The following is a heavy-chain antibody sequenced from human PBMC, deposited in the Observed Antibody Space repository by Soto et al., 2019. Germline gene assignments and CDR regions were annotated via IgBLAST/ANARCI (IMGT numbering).Heavy chain of an antibody. CDR3: ARDRCPDGICYTGHLDY. CDR1: GYTFSSYA. Sequence: SLKVSCTAAGYTFSSYAMHWVRQAPGQRLEWMGRSNAGTGNTNYSQTFQGRVTISRNTSATTAYMELSSLRSEDTAVYFCARDRCPDGICYTGHLDYWGQGALVTVSS. V-gene: IGHV1-3*01. J-gene: IGHJ4*02. D-gene: IGHD2-8*01. CDR2: SNAGTGNT.